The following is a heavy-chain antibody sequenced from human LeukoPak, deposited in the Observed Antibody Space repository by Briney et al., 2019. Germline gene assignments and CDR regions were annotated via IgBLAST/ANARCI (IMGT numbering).Heavy chain of an antibody. Sequence: GGSLRLSCAASGFTFSTHAMTWVRQFPGKVLEWVSVISGSGGATHYADSVKGRFTISRDNSKNTVFLQMDSLRAEDTAVYYCAQGGYPGVVITVWGQGTTVTVS. CDR2: ISGSGGAT. D-gene: IGHD3-3*01. V-gene: IGHV3-23*01. CDR1: GFTFSTHA. J-gene: IGHJ6*02. CDR3: AQGGYPGVVITV.